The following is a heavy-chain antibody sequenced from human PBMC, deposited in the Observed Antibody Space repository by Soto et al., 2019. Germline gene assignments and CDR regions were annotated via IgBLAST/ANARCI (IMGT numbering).Heavy chain of an antibody. CDR3: ARVPSYTMVRGVAFDY. CDR1: GYTFTSYG. CDR2: MNPNSGNT. D-gene: IGHD3-10*01. V-gene: IGHV1-8*02. J-gene: IGHJ4*02. Sequence: ASVKVSCKASGYTFTSYGISWVRQATGQGPEWMGWMNPNSGNTGYAQKFQGRVTMTRNTSISTAYMELSSLRSEDTAVYYCARVPSYTMVRGVAFDYWGQGTLVTVSS.